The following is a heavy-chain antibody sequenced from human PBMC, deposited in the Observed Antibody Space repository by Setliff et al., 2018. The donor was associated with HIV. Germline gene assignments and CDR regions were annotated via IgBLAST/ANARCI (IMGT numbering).Heavy chain of an antibody. CDR3: ARGVRDNSGWSSYYFDY. D-gene: IGHD6-19*01. Sequence: KPSETLSLTCAVYGGSFSGYYWSWIRQPPGKGLEWIGEVTHSGRTNYNPSLESRVTTSVDTSKKQFSLRLTSVTAADTAVYYCARGVRDNSGWSSYYFDYWGQGTLVTVSS. V-gene: IGHV4-34*01. CDR1: GGSFSGYY. J-gene: IGHJ4*02. CDR2: VTHSGRT.